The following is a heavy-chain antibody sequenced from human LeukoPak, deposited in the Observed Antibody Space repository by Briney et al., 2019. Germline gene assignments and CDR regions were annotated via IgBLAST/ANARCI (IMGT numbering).Heavy chain of an antibody. CDR2: ICPGDDNT. CDR1: GFTCINYA. CDR3: AKDLEYSSGWVAPYYFDY. D-gene: IGHD6-19*01. Sequence: GESLSLSCVSFGFTCINYAMSWVGQGPGEGVEGVANICPGDDNTHYADAVKGRFTISRDNSKNTLYLQMNSLRAEDTAVYYCAKDLEYSSGWVAPYYFDYWGQGTLVTVSS. V-gene: IGHV3-23*01. J-gene: IGHJ4*02.